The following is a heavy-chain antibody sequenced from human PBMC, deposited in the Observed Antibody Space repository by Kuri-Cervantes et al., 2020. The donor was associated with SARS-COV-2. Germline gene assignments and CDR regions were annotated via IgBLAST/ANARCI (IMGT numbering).Heavy chain of an antibody. CDR2: IYYRGST. CDR3: ARSGYYSRGVTYYYMDV. CDR1: GGSISSGDYY. V-gene: IGHV4-30-4*08. J-gene: IGHJ6*03. D-gene: IGHD3-22*01. Sequence: LRLSCTVSGGSISSGDYYWSWIRQPPGKGLEWIGYIYYRGSTYYNPSLKSRVTISVDTSKNQFSLKLSSVTAADTAVYYCARSGYYSRGVTYYYMDVWDKGTTVTVSS.